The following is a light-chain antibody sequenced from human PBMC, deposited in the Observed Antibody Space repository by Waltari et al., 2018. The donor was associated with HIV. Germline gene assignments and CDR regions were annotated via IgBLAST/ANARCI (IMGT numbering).Light chain of an antibody. V-gene: IGLV2-23*02. Sequence: QSALTQPASVSGSPGQSITIPRTGTSSDVRSYNLFSCYQQHPGKAPKLKIYEVSKRPSGVSNRFSGSKSGNTASLTISGLQAEDEADYYCCSYAGSSTLWVFGGGTKLTVL. J-gene: IGLJ3*02. CDR1: SSDVRSYNL. CDR3: CSYAGSSTLWV. CDR2: EVS.